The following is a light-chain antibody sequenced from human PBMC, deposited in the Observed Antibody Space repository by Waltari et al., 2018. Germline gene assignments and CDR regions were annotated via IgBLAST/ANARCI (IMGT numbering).Light chain of an antibody. CDR2: DVS. Sequence: QAALTQPPSMSGSPGQSVTISCTGTSSDIGGYDRVSWYQQYPGKAPKLMIYDVSQRPSGVSDRFSGSRSGNTASLTISGLQAEDEADYYCSLYAGTNKWVFGGGTRLTVL. CDR1: SSDIGGYDR. J-gene: IGLJ2*01. CDR3: SLYAGTNKWV. V-gene: IGLV2-8*01.